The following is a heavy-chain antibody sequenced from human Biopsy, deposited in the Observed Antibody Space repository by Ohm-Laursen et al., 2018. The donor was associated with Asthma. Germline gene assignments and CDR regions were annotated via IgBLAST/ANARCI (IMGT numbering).Heavy chain of an antibody. J-gene: IGHJ6*02. CDR3: ARCQVGYSSGWSLLLKKIYYSGMDV. CDR1: GGTFSNFA. D-gene: IGHD6-19*01. CDR2: IMTVFGTT. Sequence: SVKASCKAPGGTFSNFAISWARQAPGQGLEWLGGIMTVFGTTNYAQKFQGRVTITAEESTSTAYMEVTSLRSEDTAIYYCARCQVGYSSGWSLLLKKIYYSGMDVWGQGTVVTVSS. V-gene: IGHV1-69*13.